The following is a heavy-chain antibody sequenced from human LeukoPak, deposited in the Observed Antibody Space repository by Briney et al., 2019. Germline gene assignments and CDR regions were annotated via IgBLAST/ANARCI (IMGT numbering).Heavy chain of an antibody. V-gene: IGHV3-48*03. Sequence: GGSLRLSCAASGFTFSSYEMNWVRQAPGKGLEWVSYISSSGSTIYYADSVKGRFTISRDNAKNSLYLQMDSLRAEDTAVYYCARAFLYYFDSSGYYRAFDIWGQGTMVTVSS. CDR1: GFTFSSYE. CDR3: ARAFLYYFDSSGYYRAFDI. CDR2: ISSSGSTI. D-gene: IGHD3-22*01. J-gene: IGHJ3*02.